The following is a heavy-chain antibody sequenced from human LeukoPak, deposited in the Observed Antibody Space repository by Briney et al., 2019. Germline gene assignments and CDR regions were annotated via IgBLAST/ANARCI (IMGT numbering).Heavy chain of an antibody. J-gene: IGHJ4*02. CDR1: GYTFSSYG. CDR2: ISVYNGKT. CDR3: ARGITTPDY. Sequence: GASVKVSCKASGYTFSSYGIIWVRQGPGQGLEWMGWISVYNGKTNCAQKFQGRLTMTRNTSISTAYMELSSLRSEDMAIYYCARGITTPDYWGQGTLVTVSS. V-gene: IGHV1-18*03. D-gene: IGHD4-11*01.